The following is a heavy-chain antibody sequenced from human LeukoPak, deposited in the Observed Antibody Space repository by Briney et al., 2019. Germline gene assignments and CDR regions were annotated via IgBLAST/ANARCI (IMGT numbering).Heavy chain of an antibody. CDR1: GYTFSSYD. V-gene: IGHV1-8*01. D-gene: IGHD6-6*01. J-gene: IGHJ5*02. CDR2: MNPNSGNT. Sequence: ASVKVSCKASGYTFSSYDINWVRQATGQGLEWMGWMNPNSGNTGYAQKFQGRVSITRNTSISTAYMGLSSLRSEDTAVYYCARFQLATRRGNWFDPWGQGTLVTVSS. CDR3: ARFQLATRRGNWFDP.